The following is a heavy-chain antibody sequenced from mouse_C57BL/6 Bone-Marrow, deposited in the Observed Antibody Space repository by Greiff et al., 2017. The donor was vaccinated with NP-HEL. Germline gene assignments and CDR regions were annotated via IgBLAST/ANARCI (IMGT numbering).Heavy chain of an antibody. Sequence: VQLQQSGPVLVKPGASVKMSCKASGYTFTDYYMNWVKQSHGKSLEWIGVINPYNGGTSYNQKFKGKATLTVDKSSSTAYMELNSLTSEDSAVYYCAREFYYGSSYVDYWGQGTTLTVSS. CDR3: AREFYYGSSYVDY. CDR2: INPYNGGT. J-gene: IGHJ2*01. D-gene: IGHD1-1*01. CDR1: GYTFTDYY. V-gene: IGHV1-19*01.